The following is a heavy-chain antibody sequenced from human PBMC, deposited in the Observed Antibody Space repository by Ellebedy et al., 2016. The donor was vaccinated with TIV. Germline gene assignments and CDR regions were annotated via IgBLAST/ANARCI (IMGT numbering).Heavy chain of an antibody. V-gene: IGHV3-74*01. J-gene: IGHJ4*02. D-gene: IGHD2-15*01. Sequence: GGSLRLSCVAYGFTFSNYWSHWVRQAPGKGLVWVSRTNPDGTYTHYADSVTGRFTMSRDNAKNTLYLQMNSLKAEDTAVYYCARVWEGYCSGGSCHYYFDYWGQGTLVTVSS. CDR2: TNPDGTYT. CDR3: ARVWEGYCSGGSCHYYFDY. CDR1: GFTFSNYW.